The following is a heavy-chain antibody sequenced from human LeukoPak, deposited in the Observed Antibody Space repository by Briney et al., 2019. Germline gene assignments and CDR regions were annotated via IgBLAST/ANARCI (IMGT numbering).Heavy chain of an antibody. CDR3: ARDSGYGYGDAFDI. CDR1: GGSISSSSYY. D-gene: IGHD5-12*01. Sequence: SETLSLTCTVSGGSISSSSYYWGWIRQPPGKGLEWIGSIYYSGSTYYNPSLKSRVTISVDTSKNQFSLKLSSVTAADTAVYYCARDSGYGYGDAFDIWGQGTMVTVSS. CDR2: IYYSGST. J-gene: IGHJ3*02. V-gene: IGHV4-39*07.